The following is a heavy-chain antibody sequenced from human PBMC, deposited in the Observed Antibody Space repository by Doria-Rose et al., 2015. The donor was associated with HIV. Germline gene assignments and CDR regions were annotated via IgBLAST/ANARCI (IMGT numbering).Heavy chain of an antibody. CDR1: GVSLSSPGMG. CDR3: ARIKSSRWYHKYYFDF. CDR2: IFSDDER. V-gene: IGHV2-26*01. Sequence: QVQLVQFGPVLVKPTETLTLTCTVSGVSLSSPGMGVSWIRQPPGKALEWLAKIFSDDERSYKTSLKSRLTISRGNSKSQVVLTMTDMDPVDTATYYCARIKSSRWYHKYYFDFWGQGTLVIVSA. J-gene: IGHJ4*02. D-gene: IGHD6-13*01.